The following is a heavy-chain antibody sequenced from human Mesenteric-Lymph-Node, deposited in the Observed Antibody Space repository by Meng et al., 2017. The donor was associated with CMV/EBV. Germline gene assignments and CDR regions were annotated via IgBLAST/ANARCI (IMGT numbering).Heavy chain of an antibody. J-gene: IGHJ4*02. CDR1: GFSFSSYG. CDR3: AKEGPSGSYRPAAGFFDY. CDR2: IRFDGGNK. D-gene: IGHD1-26*01. V-gene: IGHV3-30*02. Sequence: ELGVCGGGVVQAGGSLRLSCAASGFSFSSYGMNWVRQAPGKGLEWVAFIRFDGGNKEYVDSVKGRFTISRDNSKITLYLQMNSLRTEDTAVYYCAKEGPSGSYRPAAGFFDYWGQGTLVTVSS.